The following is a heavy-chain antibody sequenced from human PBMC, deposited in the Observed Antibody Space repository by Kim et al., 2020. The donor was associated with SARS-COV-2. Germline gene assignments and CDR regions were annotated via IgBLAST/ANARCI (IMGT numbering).Heavy chain of an antibody. Sequence: RKYYADSVKGRFTISRDNTKNTLYLQMNSLRAEDKAVYYCARDYGDYYFDYWGQGTLVTVSS. J-gene: IGHJ4*02. CDR2: RK. D-gene: IGHD4-17*01. CDR3: ARDYGDYYFDY. V-gene: IGHV3-53*01.